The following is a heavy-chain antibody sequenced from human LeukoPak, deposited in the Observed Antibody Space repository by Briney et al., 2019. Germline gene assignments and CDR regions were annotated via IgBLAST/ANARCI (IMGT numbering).Heavy chain of an antibody. V-gene: IGHV3-30*02. Sequence: GGSLRLSCVGSTFTFSDYGMHWVRQAPGKGLEWVAVISYDGNNKYYADSVKGRFTISRDNSKNTLYLQMNSLGTEDSANCAKGGGSSGYYTHLDSWGQGTLVTVSS. CDR3: GGGSSGYYTHLDS. CDR1: TFTFSDYG. D-gene: IGHD3-3*01. CDR2: ISYDGNNK. J-gene: IGHJ4*02.